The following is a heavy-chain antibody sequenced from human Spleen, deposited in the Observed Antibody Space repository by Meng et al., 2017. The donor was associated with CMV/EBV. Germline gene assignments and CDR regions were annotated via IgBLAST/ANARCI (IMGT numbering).Heavy chain of an antibody. CDR1: GFIFNTYA. V-gene: IGHV3-30*04. CDR2: ISHDGSIK. CDR3: ARDGGDGYNSGGDY. J-gene: IGHJ4*02. Sequence: GESLKISCTASGFIFNTYAMNWVRQAPGRGLEWVALISHDGSIKYYADSVKGRFTISRDNSENSLYLQMNSLRAEDTAVYYCARDGGDGYNSGGDYWGQGTLVTVSS. D-gene: IGHD5-24*01.